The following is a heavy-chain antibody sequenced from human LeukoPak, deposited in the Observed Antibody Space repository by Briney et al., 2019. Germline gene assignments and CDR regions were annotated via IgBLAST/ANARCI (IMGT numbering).Heavy chain of an antibody. V-gene: IGHV3-30*18. CDR3: AKEGYDSSGYYYSYYYYGMDV. J-gene: IGHJ6*02. CDR1: GFTLSNHW. Sequence: GGSLRLSCAASGFTLSNHWMYWVRQAPGKGLEWVAVISYDGSNKYYADSVKGRFTISRDNSKNTLYLQMNSLRAEDTAVYYCAKEGYDSSGYYYSYYYYGMDVWGQGTTVTVSS. CDR2: ISYDGSNK. D-gene: IGHD3-22*01.